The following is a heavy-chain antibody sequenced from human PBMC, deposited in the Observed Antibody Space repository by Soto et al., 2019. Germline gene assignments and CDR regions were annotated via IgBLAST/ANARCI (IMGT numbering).Heavy chain of an antibody. Sequence: GGSLRLSCAASGFTCISYAMRWVRQATGKGLEWVSAIIGSGGSTYYIDSVKGRFTISRDNSKSTLYLQMNSLRAEDTAIYYCAKLGSSSWSPHYYFDYWGQGTLVTAPQ. J-gene: IGHJ4*02. D-gene: IGHD2-2*01. V-gene: IGHV3-23*01. CDR2: IIGSGGST. CDR1: GFTCISYA. CDR3: AKLGSSSWSPHYYFDY.